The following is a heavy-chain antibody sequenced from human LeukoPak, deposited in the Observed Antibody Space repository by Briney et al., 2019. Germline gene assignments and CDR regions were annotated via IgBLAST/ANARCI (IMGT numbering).Heavy chain of an antibody. J-gene: IGHJ1*01. D-gene: IGHD6-13*01. CDR1: GFTFSSHA. V-gene: IGHV3-30-3*01. Sequence: GGSLRLSCAASGFTFSSHAMHWVRQAPGKGLEWVAVTSYDETNRFYADSVKGRFTISRDNSKNTLYLQMDSLRVEDTAVYYCARDWPTIAAAGTIPEYFQHWGQGTLVTVSS. CDR2: TSYDETNR. CDR3: ARDWPTIAAAGTIPEYFQH.